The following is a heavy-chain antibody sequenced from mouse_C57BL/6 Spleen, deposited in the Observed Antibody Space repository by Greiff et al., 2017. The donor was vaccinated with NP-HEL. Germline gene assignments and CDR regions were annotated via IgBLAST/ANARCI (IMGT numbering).Heavy chain of an antibody. V-gene: IGHV1-81*01. Sequence: VQGVESGAELARPGASVKLSCKASGYTFTSYGISWVKQRTGQGLEWIGEIYPRSGNTYYNEKFKGKATLTADKSSSTAYMELRSLTSEDSAVYFCARVGKREAMDDWGQGTSVTVSS. J-gene: IGHJ4*01. CDR3: ARVGKREAMDD. CDR2: IYPRSGNT. CDR1: GYTFTSYG.